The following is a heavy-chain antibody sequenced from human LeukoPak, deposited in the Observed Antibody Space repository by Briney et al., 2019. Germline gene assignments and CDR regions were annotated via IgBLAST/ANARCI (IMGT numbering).Heavy chain of an antibody. D-gene: IGHD5-18*01. V-gene: IGHV1-69*04. CDR3: ARELDTAIIRAFDV. J-gene: IGHJ3*01. Sequence: GASVKVSCKASGGTFNSYSISWVRQAPGQGPEWMGRITPILGRATYAQKFQGRVTITADKSTSTAYMELSSLGSEDPAVYYCARELDTAIIRAFDVWGQGTMVTVSS. CDR2: ITPILGRA. CDR1: GGTFNSYS.